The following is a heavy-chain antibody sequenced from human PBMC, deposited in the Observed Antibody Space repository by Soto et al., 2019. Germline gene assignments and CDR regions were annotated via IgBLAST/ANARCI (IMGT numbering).Heavy chain of an antibody. CDR2: IYYSGRT. V-gene: IGHV4-59*01. CDR1: GGSISSYY. D-gene: IGHD2-21*02. CDR3: ARTIPLDCGGDRTNAAMVDV. Sequence: QVQLQESGPGLVKPSETLSLTCTVSGGSISSYYWSWIRQPPGQGLEWIGYIYYSGRTNYNPSLKSPGSISVGTSKNQSSLKPSSAAAADTAVYYLARTIPLDCGGDRTNAAMVDVWGQGTTVTVSS. J-gene: IGHJ6*02.